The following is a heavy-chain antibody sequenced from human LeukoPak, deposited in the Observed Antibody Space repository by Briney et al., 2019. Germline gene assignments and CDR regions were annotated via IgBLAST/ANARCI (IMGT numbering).Heavy chain of an antibody. D-gene: IGHD2-21*02. J-gene: IGHJ3*02. Sequence: ASVKVSCKASGGTFSSYAISWVRQAPGQGLEWMGGIIPIFGTANYAQKFQGRVTITADKSTSTAYMELSSLRSEDTAVYYCARDCGGDCSDAFDIWGQGTMVTVSS. CDR3: ARDCGGDCSDAFDI. CDR2: IIPIFGTA. CDR1: GGTFSSYA. V-gene: IGHV1-69*06.